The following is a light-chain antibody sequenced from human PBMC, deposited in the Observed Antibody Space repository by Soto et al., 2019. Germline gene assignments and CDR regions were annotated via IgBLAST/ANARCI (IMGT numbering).Light chain of an antibody. CDR2: DAS. Sequence: DIQMTQSPSTLSASVGDRVTITCRASQSISSWLAWYQQKPGKAPKLLIYDASSLESGVPSRFSGSGSGTEFTLTISSLQPDDFATYYCQQYNRYLTWTFGQGTKV. CDR3: QQYNRYLTWT. CDR1: QSISSW. J-gene: IGKJ1*01. V-gene: IGKV1-5*01.